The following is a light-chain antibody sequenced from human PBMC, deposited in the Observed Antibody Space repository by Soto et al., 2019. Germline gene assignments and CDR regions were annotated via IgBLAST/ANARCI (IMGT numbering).Light chain of an antibody. CDR2: TVS. CDR3: QQFNSSPVT. Sequence: DIQLTQSPSFLSASVGDRLTITCRASQDIRSSLAWYQQKPGKAPNLLIYTVSTLQSGVPSRFSGSRSGTEFTLTSSSLQPEDFATYSCQQFNSSPVTCGGGTKVEI. CDR1: QDIRSS. J-gene: IGKJ4*01. V-gene: IGKV1-9*01.